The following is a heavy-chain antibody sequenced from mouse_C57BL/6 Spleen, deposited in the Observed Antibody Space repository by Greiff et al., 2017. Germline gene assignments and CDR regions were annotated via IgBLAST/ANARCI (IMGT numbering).Heavy chain of an antibody. CDR3: ESGWDDCDVGAY. J-gene: IGHJ3*01. CDR2: IDPSNSYT. CDR1: GYTFTSYW. Sequence: VQLQQPGAELVMPGASVKLSCKASGYTFTSYWMHWVKQRPGQGLEWIGEIDPSNSYTNYNQKFKGKSTLTVDKSSSTAYMQLSSLTSEDSAVYYCESGWDDCDVGAYWGQRALVTVSA. V-gene: IGHV1-69*01. D-gene: IGHD2-4*01.